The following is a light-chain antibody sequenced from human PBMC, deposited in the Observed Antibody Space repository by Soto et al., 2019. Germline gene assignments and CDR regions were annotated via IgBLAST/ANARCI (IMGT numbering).Light chain of an antibody. CDR1: SSDIDYYNF. CDR2: DVS. V-gene: IGLV2-14*01. CDR3: SSYTTATVL. Sequence: QSALTQPASVSGSPGQSITISCSGTSSDIDYYNFVSWYQQHPGKAPKLMIYDVSDRPSGVSNRFSGSKSGNTASLTISGLQAEEEADYYCSSYTTATVLFGGGTKLAVL. J-gene: IGLJ2*01.